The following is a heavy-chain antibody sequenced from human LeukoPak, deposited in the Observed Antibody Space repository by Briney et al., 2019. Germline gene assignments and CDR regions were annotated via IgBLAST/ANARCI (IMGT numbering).Heavy chain of an antibody. CDR1: GFTFSDYW. D-gene: IGHD3-3*01. J-gene: IGHJ4*02. CDR2: IKKDGSEK. V-gene: IGHV3-7*03. Sequence: GGSLRLSCAASGFTFSDYWMSWVRQAPGKGLEWVANIKKDGSEKYYVDSVKGRFTISRDNAKNSMYLQMNSLRAEDTAVYCCAREGITISGTPFDYWGQGTLVTVSS. CDR3: AREGITISGTPFDY.